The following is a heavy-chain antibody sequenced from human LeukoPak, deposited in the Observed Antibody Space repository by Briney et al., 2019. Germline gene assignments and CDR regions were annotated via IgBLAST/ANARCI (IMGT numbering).Heavy chain of an antibody. CDR1: GFTFSSYG. Sequence: GGSLRLSCAASGFTFSSYGMHWVRQAPGKGLEGVAFIRYDGSNKYYADSVKGRFTISRDNSKNTLYLQMNSLRAEDTAVYYCAKKEEITYYYDSSGYDWGQGTLVTVSS. D-gene: IGHD3-22*01. CDR2: IRYDGSNK. CDR3: AKKEEITYYYDSSGYD. J-gene: IGHJ4*02. V-gene: IGHV3-30*02.